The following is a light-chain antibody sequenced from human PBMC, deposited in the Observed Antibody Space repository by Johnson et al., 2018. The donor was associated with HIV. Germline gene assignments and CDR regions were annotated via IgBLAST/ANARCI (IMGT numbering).Light chain of an antibody. CDR3: GTWDSSLSAGPLYV. CDR1: SSNIGINY. CDR2: DNN. J-gene: IGLJ1*01. V-gene: IGLV1-51*01. Sequence: QSVLTQPPSVSAAPGQNITISCSGSSSNIGINYISWYQQLPGTAPKLLIYDNNKRPSGIPDRFSGSKYGTSATLGITGLQTGDEADYYCGTWDSSLSAGPLYVFGTGTKVTVL.